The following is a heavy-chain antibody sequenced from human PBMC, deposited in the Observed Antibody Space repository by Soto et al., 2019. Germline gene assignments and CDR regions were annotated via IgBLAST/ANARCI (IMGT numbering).Heavy chain of an antibody. Sequence: ASVKVSCKASGYTFTSYAIHWVRQAPGQRLEWMGWINAGNGNTKYSQKFQGRVTITRDTSASTAYMELSSLRSEDTAVYYCARDRYYGSGSYYFDYWGQGTLVTVSS. CDR2: INAGNGNT. J-gene: IGHJ4*02. D-gene: IGHD3-10*01. CDR1: GYTFTSYA. V-gene: IGHV1-3*01. CDR3: ARDRYYGSGSYYFDY.